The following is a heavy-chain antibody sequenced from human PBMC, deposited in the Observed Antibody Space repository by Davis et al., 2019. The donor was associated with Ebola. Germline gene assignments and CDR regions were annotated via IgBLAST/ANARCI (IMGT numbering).Heavy chain of an antibody. CDR2: TYYNSKWYN. Sequence: HSQTLSLTCAISGDSVSGSNGAWNWIRQSPSRGLGWLGRTYYNSKWYNDYAISVKSRITVNPDTSKNQFSLLLNSVTPEDTAIYYCARGWFRSGMDVWGQGTTITVSS. J-gene: IGHJ6*02. V-gene: IGHV6-1*01. D-gene: IGHD6-19*01. CDR3: ARGWFRSGMDV. CDR1: GDSVSGSNGA.